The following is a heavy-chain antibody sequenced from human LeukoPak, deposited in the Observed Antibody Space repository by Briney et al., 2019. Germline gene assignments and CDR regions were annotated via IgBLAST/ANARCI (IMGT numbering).Heavy chain of an antibody. CDR2: VYSTGGTSGST. CDR1: GGSISSYY. J-gene: IGHJ3*02. CDR3: ARYRAFGI. V-gene: IGHV4-59*01. Sequence: PSETLSLTCTVSGGSISSYYWGWIRQPPGKGLEWIGYVYSTGGTSGSTDYNPSLQSRVTISVDTSKNQFSMSPTSVTAADTAVYFCARYRAFGIWGQGTMVTVSS.